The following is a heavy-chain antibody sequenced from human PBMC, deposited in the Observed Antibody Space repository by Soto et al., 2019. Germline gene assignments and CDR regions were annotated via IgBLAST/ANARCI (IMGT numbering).Heavy chain of an antibody. CDR2: INPNSGGT. D-gene: IGHD3-16*02. V-gene: IGHV1-2*02. Sequence: GASVKVSCKASGYTFTGYYMHWVRQAPGQGLEWMGWINPNSGGTNHAQKFQGRVTMTRDTSISTAYMELSRLRSDDTAVYYCARDLGGDDYVWGSYRSYYWGQGTLVTVSS. CDR3: ARDLGGDDYVWGSYRSYY. CDR1: GYTFTGYY. J-gene: IGHJ4*02.